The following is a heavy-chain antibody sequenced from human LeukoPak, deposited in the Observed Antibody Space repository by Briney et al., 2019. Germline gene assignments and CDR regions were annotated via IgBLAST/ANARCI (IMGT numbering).Heavy chain of an antibody. J-gene: IGHJ4*02. CDR1: GFTFSSYG. Sequence: GGSLRLSCAASGFTFSSYGMNWVRQAPGKGLEWVSSISSSSSYIYYADSVKRRFTISRDNAKNSLYLQMNSLRAEDTAVYYCARDMSPTIFGVVITPYFDYWGQGTLVTVSS. CDR3: ARDMSPTIFGVVITPYFDY. CDR2: ISSSSSYI. V-gene: IGHV3-21*01. D-gene: IGHD3-3*01.